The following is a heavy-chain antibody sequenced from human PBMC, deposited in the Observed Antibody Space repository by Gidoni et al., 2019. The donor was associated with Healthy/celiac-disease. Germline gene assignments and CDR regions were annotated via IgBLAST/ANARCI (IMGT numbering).Heavy chain of an antibody. D-gene: IGHD6-6*01. CDR2: IKSKTDGGTT. CDR3: TTGEGGLYSSSSEPGGYYYYYYMDV. CDR1: GFTFSNAW. J-gene: IGHJ6*03. V-gene: IGHV3-15*07. Sequence: EVQLVESGGGLVKPGGSLRLSCAASGFTFSNAWMNWVRQAPGKGLEWVGRIKSKTDGGTTDYAAPVKGRFTISRDDSKNTLYLQMNSLKTEDTAVYYCTTGEGGLYSSSSEPGGYYYYYYMDVWGKGTTVTVSS.